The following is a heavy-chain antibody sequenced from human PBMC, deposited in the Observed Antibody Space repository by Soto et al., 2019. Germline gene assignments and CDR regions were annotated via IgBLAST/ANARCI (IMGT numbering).Heavy chain of an antibody. CDR3: AKGMLAGGAFDI. CDR2: IGTAGDT. Sequence: GGSLRLSCAASGFTFSSYDMHWVRQATGKGLEWVSAIGTAGDTYYPGSVKGRFTISRENAKNSLYLQMNSLRAGDTAVYYCAKGMLAGGAFDIWGQGTMVTVSS. D-gene: IGHD3-10*02. CDR1: GFTFSSYD. J-gene: IGHJ3*02. V-gene: IGHV3-13*01.